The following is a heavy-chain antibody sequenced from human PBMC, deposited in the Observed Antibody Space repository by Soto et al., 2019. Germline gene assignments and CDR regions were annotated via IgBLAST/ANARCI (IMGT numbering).Heavy chain of an antibody. V-gene: IGHV3-74*01. D-gene: IGHD3-10*01. Sequence: PGVSLSLSYAASGFPFRCYWMHWVRRAPGKGLVWVSRINSDGSSTSYADSVNGRFTISRDNAKNMLYLQMNSLRAEDTALYYFARVQLWFGELFNYYYMDVWGKGTTVTVSS. CDR1: GFPFRCYW. J-gene: IGHJ6*03. CDR2: INSDGSST. CDR3: ARVQLWFGELFNYYYMDV.